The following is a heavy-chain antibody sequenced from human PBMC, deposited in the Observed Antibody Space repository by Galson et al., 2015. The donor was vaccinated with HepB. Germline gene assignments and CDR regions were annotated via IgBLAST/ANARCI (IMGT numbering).Heavy chain of an antibody. V-gene: IGHV3-74*01. CDR3: ARVTPYTYSSSDIDAFDI. J-gene: IGHJ3*02. CDR1: GFTFSSYW. CDR2: INSDGSST. Sequence: SLRLSCAASGFTFSSYWMHWVRQAPGKGLVWVSRINSDGSSTSYADSVKGRFTISRDNAKNTLYLQMNSLRAEDTAVYYCARVTPYTYSSSDIDAFDIWGQGTMVTVSS. D-gene: IGHD6-6*01.